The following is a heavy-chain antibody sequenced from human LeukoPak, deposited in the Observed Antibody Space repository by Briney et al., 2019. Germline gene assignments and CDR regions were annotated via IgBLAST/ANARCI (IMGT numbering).Heavy chain of an antibody. D-gene: IGHD3-22*01. CDR1: GGSISSSSYY. CDR2: IYYSGST. Sequence: SETLSLTRTVSGGSISSSSYYWGSIRQPPGKGLEWIGNIYYSGSTYYNPSLKSRATISVDTSKNQFSLKLSSVTAADTAVYYCARRGRGNNDNSGFSFWGQGTLVTVSS. V-gene: IGHV4-39*01. CDR3: ARRGRGNNDNSGFSF. J-gene: IGHJ4*02.